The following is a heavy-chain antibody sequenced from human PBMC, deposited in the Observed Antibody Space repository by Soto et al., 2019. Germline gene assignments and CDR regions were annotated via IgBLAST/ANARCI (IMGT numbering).Heavy chain of an antibody. V-gene: IGHV4-34*01. CDR3: ARTKSSTSCYLRY. D-gene: IGHD2-2*01. Sequence: SETLSLTCAVYGGSFSGYYWSWIRQPPGKGLEWIGEINHSGSTNYNPSLKSRVTISVDTSKNQFSLKLTSVTAADTAVYYRARTKSSTSCYLRYWGQGTLVTVSS. J-gene: IGHJ4*02. CDR1: GGSFSGYY. CDR2: INHSGST.